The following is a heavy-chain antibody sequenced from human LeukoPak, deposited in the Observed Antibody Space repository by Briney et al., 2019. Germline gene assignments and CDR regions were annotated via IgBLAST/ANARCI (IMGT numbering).Heavy chain of an antibody. CDR3: ARARVRVNADWGYFDH. Sequence: PGGSLRLSCAASAFIFSDYYMSWIRQAPGKGLEWVPYIRGSGSHIYYADSVKGRFTISRDNAKNSLYLQMDSLRAEDTAVYYCARARVRVNADWGYFDHWGQGTLVTVSS. V-gene: IGHV3-11*01. J-gene: IGHJ4*02. CDR2: IRGSGSHI. D-gene: IGHD3/OR15-3a*01. CDR1: AFIFSDYY.